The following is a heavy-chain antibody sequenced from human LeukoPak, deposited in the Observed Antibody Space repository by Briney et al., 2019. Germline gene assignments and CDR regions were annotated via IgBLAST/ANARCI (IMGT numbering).Heavy chain of an antibody. CDR1: GGSISSGGYS. CDR3: ARGHCSSTSCYPYNWFDP. J-gene: IGHJ5*02. Sequence: SQTLSLTCAVSGGSISSGGYSWSWIRQPPGKGLEWIGYIYHSGSTYYNPSLKSRVTISVDRSKNQFSLKLSSVTAADTAVYYCARGHCSSTSCYPYNWFDPWGQGTLVTGSS. D-gene: IGHD2-2*01. CDR2: IYHSGST. V-gene: IGHV4-30-2*01.